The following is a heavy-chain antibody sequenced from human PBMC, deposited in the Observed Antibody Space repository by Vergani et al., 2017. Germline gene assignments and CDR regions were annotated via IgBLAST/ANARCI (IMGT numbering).Heavy chain of an antibody. CDR1: GFTFSSYG. J-gene: IGHJ4*02. CDR2: IWYDGSNK. V-gene: IGHV3-33*01. CDR3: ARWRSGSYRHFDY. D-gene: IGHD3-3*01. Sequence: QVQLVESGGGVVQPGRSLRLSCAASGFTFSSYGMHWVRQAPGKGLEWVAIIWYDGSNKFYADSVKGRFTISRDNSKNTLYLQMNSLRVEDTAVYYCARWRSGSYRHFDYWGQGTLVTVSS.